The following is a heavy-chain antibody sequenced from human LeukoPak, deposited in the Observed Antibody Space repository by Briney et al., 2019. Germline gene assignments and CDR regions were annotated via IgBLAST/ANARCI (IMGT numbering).Heavy chain of an antibody. J-gene: IGHJ4*02. V-gene: IGHV3-30*02. CDR1: GFTFSSYG. Sequence: GGSLRLSCAASGFTFSSYGMHWVRQAPGKGLDWVAFIRYDGSNKYCADSVKGRFTISRDNSKNTLYLQMNSLRDEATAVYYCAQDYASGSYFPAGVGYWGQGTLVTVSS. D-gene: IGHD3-10*01. CDR3: AQDYASGSYFPAGVGY. CDR2: IRYDGSNK.